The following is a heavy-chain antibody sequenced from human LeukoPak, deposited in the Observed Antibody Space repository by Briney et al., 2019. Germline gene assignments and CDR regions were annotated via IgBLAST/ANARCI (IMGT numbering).Heavy chain of an antibody. V-gene: IGHV3-23*01. CDR1: GFTFSGYA. CDR3: ATNEDYDILTGYYTLDY. Sequence: GGSLRLSCAASGFTFSGYAMSWVRQAPGKGLEWVSAISGSGGSTYYADSVKGRFTISRDNSKNTLYLQMNSLRAEDTAVYYCATNEDYDILTGYYTLDYWGQGTLVTVSS. J-gene: IGHJ4*02. D-gene: IGHD3-9*01. CDR2: ISGSGGST.